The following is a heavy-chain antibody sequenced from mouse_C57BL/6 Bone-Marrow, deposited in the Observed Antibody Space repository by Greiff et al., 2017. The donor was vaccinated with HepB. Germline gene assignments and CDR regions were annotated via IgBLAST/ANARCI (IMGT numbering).Heavy chain of an antibody. CDR1: GFTFRDYG. Sequence: EVHLVESGGGLVKPGGSLKLSCAASGFTFRDYGMHWVRQAPEKGLEWVAYISSGSSTIYYADTVKGRFTISRDNAKNNLFLQMTSLRSEDTAMYYCARRLRLLFDYWGQGTTLTVSS. V-gene: IGHV5-17*01. D-gene: IGHD3-2*02. J-gene: IGHJ2*01. CDR2: ISSGSSTI. CDR3: ARRLRLLFDY.